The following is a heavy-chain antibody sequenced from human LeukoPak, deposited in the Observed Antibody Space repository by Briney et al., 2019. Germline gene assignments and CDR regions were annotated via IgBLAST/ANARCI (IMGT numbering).Heavy chain of an antibody. CDR2: IYYSGST. D-gene: IGHD3-22*01. J-gene: IGHJ5*02. V-gene: IGHV4-59*01. CDR3: ARASSSDSSGYYYGYWFDP. CDR1: GGSISSYY. Sequence: SETLSLTCTVSGGSISSYYWSWIRQPPGKGLEWIGYIYYSGSTNYNPSLKSRVTISVDTSKNQFSLKLSSVTAADTAVYYCARASSSDSSGYYYGYWFDPWGQGTLVTVSS.